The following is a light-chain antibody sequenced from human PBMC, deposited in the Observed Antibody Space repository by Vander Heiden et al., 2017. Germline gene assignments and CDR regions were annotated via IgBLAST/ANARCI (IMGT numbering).Light chain of an antibody. V-gene: IGKV1-5*03. J-gene: IGKJ2*01. Sequence: DIQTTQSPSTLSASVGDRVTITCRASQSISSWLAWYQQKPGKAPKLLIYKASSLESGVPSRFSGSGSGTEFTLTISSLQPDDFATYYCQQYNSYSPYTFGQGTKLEIK. CDR3: QQYNSYSPYT. CDR2: KAS. CDR1: QSISSW.